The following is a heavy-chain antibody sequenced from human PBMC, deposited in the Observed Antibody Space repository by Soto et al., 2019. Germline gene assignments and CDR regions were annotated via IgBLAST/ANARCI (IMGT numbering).Heavy chain of an antibody. D-gene: IGHD2-2*01. J-gene: IGHJ6*02. Sequence: SETLSLTCTVSGGSISSYYWSWIRQPPGKGLEWIGYIYYSGSTNYNPSLKSRVTISVDTSKNQFSLKLSSVTAADTAVYYCARDHLPAAYYYYGMDVWGQGTTVTVSS. CDR1: GGSISSYY. CDR3: ARDHLPAAYYYYGMDV. CDR2: IYYSGST. V-gene: IGHV4-59*01.